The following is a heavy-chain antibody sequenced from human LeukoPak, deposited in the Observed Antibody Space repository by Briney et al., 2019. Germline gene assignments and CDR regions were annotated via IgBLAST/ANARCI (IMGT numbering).Heavy chain of an antibody. CDR3: ARDHAYAFDI. CDR2: IGSAI. CDR1: GFTFSDYS. Sequence: PGGSLRLSCVASGFTFSDYSLNWVRQAPGKGLEWISYIGSAIYYADSVKGRFTISRDNAKNSLFLQMNSLRAEDTAVYYCARDHAYAFDIWGRGTLVTVSS. D-gene: IGHD2-2*01. V-gene: IGHV3-48*01. J-gene: IGHJ3*02.